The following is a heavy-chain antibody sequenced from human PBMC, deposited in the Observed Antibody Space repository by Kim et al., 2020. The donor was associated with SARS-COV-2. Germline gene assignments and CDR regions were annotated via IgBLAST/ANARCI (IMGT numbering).Heavy chain of an antibody. Sequence: SVKGRFTISRENAKNSLYLQMNSLRAEDTAVYYGAREVRNIVATSWYFDLWGRGTLVTVSS. J-gene: IGHJ2*01. V-gene: IGHV3-11*04. CDR3: AREVRNIVATSWYFDL. D-gene: IGHD5-12*01.